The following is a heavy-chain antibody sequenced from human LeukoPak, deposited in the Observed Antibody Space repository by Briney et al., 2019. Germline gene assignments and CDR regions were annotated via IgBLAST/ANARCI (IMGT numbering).Heavy chain of an antibody. J-gene: IGHJ4*02. Sequence: GGSLRLSCAASGFTFSGYGMHWVRQAPGKGLEWVAVISYDGSNKYYADSVKGRFTISRDNSKNSLFLHMNSLRAEDTALYYCATVRGGNTRDFDYWGQGTLVTVSS. V-gene: IGHV3-30*03. D-gene: IGHD3-16*01. CDR2: ISYDGSNK. CDR1: GFTFSGYG. CDR3: ATVRGGNTRDFDY.